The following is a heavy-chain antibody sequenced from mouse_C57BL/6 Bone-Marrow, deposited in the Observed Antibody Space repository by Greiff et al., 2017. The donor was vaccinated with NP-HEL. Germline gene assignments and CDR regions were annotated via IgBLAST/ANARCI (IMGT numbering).Heavy chain of an antibody. CDR1: GYTFTDYY. J-gene: IGHJ3*01. CDR2: INPYNGGT. Sequence: EVQLQQSGPVLVKPGASVKMSCKASGYTFTDYYMNWVKQSHGKSLEWIGVINPYNGGTSYNQKFKGKATLTVDKSSSTAYMELNSLTSEDSAVYYCARGTAYYSNTPAYWGQGTLVTVSA. V-gene: IGHV1-19*01. D-gene: IGHD2-5*01. CDR3: ARGTAYYSNTPAY.